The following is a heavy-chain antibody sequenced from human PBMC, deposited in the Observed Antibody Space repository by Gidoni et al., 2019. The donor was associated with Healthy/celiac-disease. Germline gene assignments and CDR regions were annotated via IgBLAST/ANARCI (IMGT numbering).Heavy chain of an antibody. V-gene: IGHV4-59*01. D-gene: IGHD3-22*01. J-gene: IGHJ4*02. CDR2: IYYSGST. Sequence: QVQLQESGPGLVKPSETLSLTCTVSGGSISSYYWSWIRQPPGKGLEWIGYIYYSGSTNYNPSLKSRVTISVDTSKNQFSLKLSSVTAADTAVYYCARDSSDSSGYYYVDYWGQGTLVTVSS. CDR1: GGSISSYY. CDR3: ARDSSDSSGYYYVDY.